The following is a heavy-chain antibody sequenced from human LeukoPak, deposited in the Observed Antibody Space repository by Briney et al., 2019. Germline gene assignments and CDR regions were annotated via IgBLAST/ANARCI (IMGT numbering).Heavy chain of an antibody. CDR1: TLSVGGSF. D-gene: IGHD3-3*01. CDR2: IYSGGSV. CDR3: ARDAPYYDFWSGYSRAAFDI. V-gene: IGHV3-66*01. J-gene: IGHJ3*02. Sequence: GSLRLSCVDSTLSVGGSFVSWVRQAPGKGLEWVSVIYSGGSVYSADSVKGRFTISRDNAKNSLYLQMNSLRAEDTAVYYCARDAPYYDFWSGYSRAAFDIWGQGTMVTVSS.